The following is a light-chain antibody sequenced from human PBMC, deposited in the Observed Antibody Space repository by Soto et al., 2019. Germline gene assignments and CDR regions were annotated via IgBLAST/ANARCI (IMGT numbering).Light chain of an antibody. V-gene: IGKV1-9*01. CDR2: DVS. J-gene: IGKJ1*01. Sequence: DIQLTQSPSFLSASVGDRVTITCRASQGISRYLAWYQQKPGKAPKLMIYDVSTLISGVPSRFSGSGSGTEFTLTISSLQPDDFTTYYCQQYNLHSPATFGPGTLVDIK. CDR3: QQYNLHSPAT. CDR1: QGISRY.